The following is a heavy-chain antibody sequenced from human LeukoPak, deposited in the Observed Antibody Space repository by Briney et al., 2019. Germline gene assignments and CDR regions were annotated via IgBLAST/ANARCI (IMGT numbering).Heavy chain of an antibody. D-gene: IGHD3-22*01. Sequence: QAGGSLRLSCATSGFSFDGYWMTWVRQSPGKGLEWVAVISYDGSNKYYADSVKGRFTISRDNSKNTLYLQMNSLRAEDTAVYYCARGLGSGSGYFGGGYWGQGTLVTVSS. CDR2: ISYDGSNK. J-gene: IGHJ4*02. V-gene: IGHV3-30*03. CDR3: ARGLGSGSGYFGGGY. CDR1: GFSFDGYW.